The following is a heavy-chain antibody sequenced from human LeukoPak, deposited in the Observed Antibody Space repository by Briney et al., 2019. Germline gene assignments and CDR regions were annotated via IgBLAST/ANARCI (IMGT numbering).Heavy chain of an antibody. J-gene: IGHJ4*02. CDR2: INWDGVNT. CDR3: AKPVADSSGWSSFDY. Sequence: GGSLRLSCAASGFTFDDYTMHWVRQAPGKGLEWVSLINWDGVNTYYADSVKGRFTISRDNSKNSLYLQMNSLRTEDTAFYYCAKPVADSSGWSSFDYWGQGTLVTVSS. CDR1: GFTFDDYT. V-gene: IGHV3-43*01. D-gene: IGHD6-19*01.